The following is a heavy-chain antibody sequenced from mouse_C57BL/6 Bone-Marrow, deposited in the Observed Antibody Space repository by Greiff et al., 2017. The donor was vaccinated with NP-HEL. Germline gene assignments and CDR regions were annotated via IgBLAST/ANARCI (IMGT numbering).Heavy chain of an antibody. D-gene: IGHD4-1*01. CDR2: IDPSDSYT. CDR3: ARTGTRAMDY. V-gene: IGHV1-69*01. J-gene: IGHJ4*01. Sequence: QVQLQQPGAELVMPGASVKLSCKASGYTFISYWMHWVKQRPGQGLEWIGEIDPSDSYTNYNQKFKGKSTLTVDKSSSTAYMQLSSLTSEDSAVYYCARTGTRAMDYWGQGTSVTVSS. CDR1: GYTFISYW.